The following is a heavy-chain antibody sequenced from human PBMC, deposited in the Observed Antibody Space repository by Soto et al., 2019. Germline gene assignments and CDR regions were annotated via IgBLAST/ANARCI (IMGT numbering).Heavy chain of an antibody. CDR2: VNPSGGHT. CDR3: ARGGHVVVVTAALDY. CDR1: GDTFTDYY. V-gene: IGHV1-46*01. J-gene: IGHJ4*02. D-gene: IGHD2-21*02. Sequence: QVQLMQAGAEVKKPGASVKGSCKASGDTFTDYYIHLVRQAPGQGLEWMGTVNPSGGHTTYAQHFLGRVTMTRATSTSTLYMALTSLTSADTAIYYCARGGHVVVVTAALDYWRQGTLITVSS.